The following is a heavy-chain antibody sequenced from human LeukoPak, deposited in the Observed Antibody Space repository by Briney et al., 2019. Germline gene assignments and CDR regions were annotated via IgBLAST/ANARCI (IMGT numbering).Heavy chain of an antibody. D-gene: IGHD3-10*01. J-gene: IGHJ6*02. CDR3: ARGPRRITMVRGVIPRYGMDV. CDR1: GGSFSSYY. CDR2: INHSGST. Sequence: SETLSLTCAVYGGSFSSYYWSWIRQPPGKGLEWIGEINHSGSTNYNPSLKSRVTISVDTSKNQFSLKLSSVTAADTAVYYCARGPRRITMVRGVIPRYGMDVWGQGTTVTVSS. V-gene: IGHV4-34*01.